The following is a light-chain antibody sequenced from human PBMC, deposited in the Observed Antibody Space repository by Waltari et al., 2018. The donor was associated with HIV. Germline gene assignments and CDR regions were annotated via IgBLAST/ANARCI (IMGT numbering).Light chain of an antibody. V-gene: IGLV1-47*01. CDR1: SSNIGSNS. CDR3: VAWDDTLSGPV. J-gene: IGLJ2*01. CDR2: RDG. Sequence: QSLLHQSPSASGAPGQRVTISCPGSSSNIGSNSVYWYQQLPGTAPKLLIYRDGQRPSGVPDRFSASKSGTSASLDISGLRSEDETDYYCVAWDDTLSGPVFGGGTKLTVL.